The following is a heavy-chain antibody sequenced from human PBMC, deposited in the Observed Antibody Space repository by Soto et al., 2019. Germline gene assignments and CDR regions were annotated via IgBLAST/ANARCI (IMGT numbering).Heavy chain of an antibody. CDR1: GFTVSNNY. J-gene: IGHJ4*02. V-gene: IGHV3-53*01. CDR2: IYSSGYT. D-gene: IGHD3-10*01. Sequence: EVQLVESGGGLIQPGGSLRLSCAVSGFTVSNNYMSWVRQAPGKGLEGVSVIYSSGYTAYGDSVKGRFTISRDNSKNTLFLQVNSLGAAAPAVFFCATSPGGGGYWGQGTLVTVSS. CDR3: ATSPGGGGY.